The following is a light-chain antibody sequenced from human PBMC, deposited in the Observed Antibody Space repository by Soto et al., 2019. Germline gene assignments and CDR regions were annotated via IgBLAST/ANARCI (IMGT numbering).Light chain of an antibody. CDR2: KVS. V-gene: IGKV2-30*01. J-gene: IGKJ3*01. Sequence: DVVMNQSPLSLPVSLGQPASITCRSSQSLVSSDGNTYLNWFHQRPGQSPRRLIYKVSNRDSGVPDRFSGSGSGTEFTLTISRVEAEDAGVYYCMQAAQWPRTFGPGTKVDIK. CDR3: MQAAQWPRT. CDR1: QSLVSSDGNTY.